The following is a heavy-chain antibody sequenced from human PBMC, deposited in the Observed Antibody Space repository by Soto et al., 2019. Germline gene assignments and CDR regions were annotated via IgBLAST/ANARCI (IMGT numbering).Heavy chain of an antibody. CDR1: GFSLSTSGVG. D-gene: IGHD3-16*01. CDR3: EHRRRGSYFDY. CDR2: IYWDDDK. J-gene: IGHJ4*02. Sequence: QITLKESGPTLVKPTQTLTLTCTFSGFSLSTSGVGVGWIRQPPGKALEWLALIYWDDDKRYSPSLKSRLTISKYTSKNQVVLTMTNMDPVDTATYYCEHRRRGSYFDYWGQGTLVTVSS. V-gene: IGHV2-5*02.